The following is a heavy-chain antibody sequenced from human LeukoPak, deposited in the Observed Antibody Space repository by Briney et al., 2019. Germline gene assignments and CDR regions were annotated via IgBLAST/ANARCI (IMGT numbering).Heavy chain of an antibody. CDR1: GFTFSGYG. D-gene: IGHD3-3*01. CDR2: IAYDGSRK. CDR3: ARVVLYYDFWSAYFHD. J-gene: IGHJ4*02. V-gene: IGHV3-33*05. Sequence: GGSLRLSCAGSGFTFSGYGMHWVRQAPGKGLEWVTGIAYDGSRKHYADSVKGRFTISRDNSRNTMDLQMNSLSAEDTAVYYCARVVLYYDFWSAYFHDWGQGTLVTVSS.